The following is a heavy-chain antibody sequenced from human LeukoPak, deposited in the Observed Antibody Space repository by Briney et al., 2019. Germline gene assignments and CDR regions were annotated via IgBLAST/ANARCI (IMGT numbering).Heavy chain of an antibody. CDR3: ARVTYYYDSSGYPGGQAFDI. D-gene: IGHD3-22*01. V-gene: IGHV4-39*07. J-gene: IGHJ3*02. CDR1: GGSISSSSYY. Sequence: PSETLSLTCTVSGGSISSSSYYWGWIRQPPGKGLEWIGSIYYSGSTYYNPSLKSRVTISVDTSKNQFSLKLSSVTAADTAVYYCARVTYYYDSSGYPGGQAFDIWGQGTMVTVSS. CDR2: IYYSGST.